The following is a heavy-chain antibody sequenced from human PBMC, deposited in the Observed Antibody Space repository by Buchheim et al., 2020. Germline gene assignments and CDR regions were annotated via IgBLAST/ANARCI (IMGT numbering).Heavy chain of an antibody. CDR3: AKENGEYSSSTYFDY. J-gene: IGHJ4*02. Sequence: QVRLVESGGGVVQPGSSLRLSCATSGFSFRTYGFHWVRQAPGKGLEWVADIWYHGRNAYYADSVKGRFTISRDNSKDTLYLQMNSLRPEDTAVYYCAKENGEYSSSTYFDYWGQGT. D-gene: IGHD6-6*01. CDR2: IWYHGRNA. V-gene: IGHV3-33*06. CDR1: GFSFRTYG.